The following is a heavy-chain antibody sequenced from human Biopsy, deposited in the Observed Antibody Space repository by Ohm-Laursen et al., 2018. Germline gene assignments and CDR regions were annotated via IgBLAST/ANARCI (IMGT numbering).Heavy chain of an antibody. CDR1: GFSLSTSGVA. V-gene: IGHV2-5*01. CDR3: ARTYYDYIWATNPDYYIDS. D-gene: IGHD3-16*01. J-gene: IGHJ4*02. Sequence: TQTLTLTCTFSGFSLSTSGVAVGWIRQPPGKALEWLAFIWGNGDKGYNPSFLRRLTITKDTSNNQVALTMTNMDPVDTATYYCARTYYDYIWATNPDYYIDSWGQGTLVTVSS. CDR2: IWGNGDK.